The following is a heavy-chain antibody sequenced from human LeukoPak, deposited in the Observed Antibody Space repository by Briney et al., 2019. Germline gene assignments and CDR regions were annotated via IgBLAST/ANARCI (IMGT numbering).Heavy chain of an antibody. CDR3: ARDHNAYSSSSFSFDW. V-gene: IGHV1-69*04. CDR2: IVSSLGIA. D-gene: IGHD6-6*01. CDR1: VGTFSSYA. J-gene: IGHJ4*02. Sequence: SVKVSCKASVGTFSSYAISWVRQAPGQGLEWMGRIVSSLGIANYAQKFQGRVTITADKYTSTAYMDLRSVRSEDAAVYYCARDHNAYSSSSFSFDWWGQGTLVIVS.